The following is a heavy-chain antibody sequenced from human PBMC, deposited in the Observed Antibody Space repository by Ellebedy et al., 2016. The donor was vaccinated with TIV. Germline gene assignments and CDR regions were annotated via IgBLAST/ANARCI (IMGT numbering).Heavy chain of an antibody. D-gene: IGHD3/OR15-3a*01. CDR2: VYYTGNT. Sequence: SETLSLTXSVASGSISSTTYYWGWIRQPPGKGLEWIGSVYYTGNTFYSPSLKSRITISVDTSKNQFSLKLKSMTAADTAVYYCASQKTVFGLVIPYYFDSWGQGTLVTVSS. CDR3: ASQKTVFGLVIPYYFDS. CDR1: SGSISSTTYY. J-gene: IGHJ4*02. V-gene: IGHV4-39*01.